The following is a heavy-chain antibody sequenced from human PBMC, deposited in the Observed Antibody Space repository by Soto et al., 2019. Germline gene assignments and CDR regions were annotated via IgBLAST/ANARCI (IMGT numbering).Heavy chain of an antibody. CDR1: RNSFIDYY. Sequence: QVELVQSGAEVRKPGASVKVSCKASRNSFIDYYIHWVRQAPGQGLEWMGWIKSNSGGTKYAQRFQGRVTMTRDTSISTIYMELSRLKSDDTAVYYCAREDYNWNDYYYYGMDAWGQGTTVIVSS. J-gene: IGHJ6*02. D-gene: IGHD1-1*01. CDR3: AREDYNWNDYYYYGMDA. V-gene: IGHV1-2*02. CDR2: IKSNSGGT.